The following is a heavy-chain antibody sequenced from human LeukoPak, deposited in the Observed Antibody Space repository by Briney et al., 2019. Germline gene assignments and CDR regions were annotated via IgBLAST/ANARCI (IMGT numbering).Heavy chain of an antibody. CDR2: ISGNGGTT. V-gene: IGHV3-23*01. D-gene: IGHD5-12*01. CDR1: GYTFSSNT. Sequence: GGSLRLSCAASGYTFSSNTMSWVRQAPGKGLEWVSVISGNGGTTYYADSVKGRFTISRDNSKNTLYLQMNSLRAEDTAVYYCAKDRRDSGYDDCWGQGTLVTVSS. J-gene: IGHJ4*02. CDR3: AKDRRDSGYDDC.